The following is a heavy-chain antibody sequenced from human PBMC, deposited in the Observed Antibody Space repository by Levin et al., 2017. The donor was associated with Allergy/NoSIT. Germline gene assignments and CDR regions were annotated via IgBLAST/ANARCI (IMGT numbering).Heavy chain of an antibody. J-gene: IGHJ4*02. V-gene: IGHV4-59*02. Sequence: PSETLSLTCTVSGRSVSSYYWNWIRQPPGKGLEWIGYIFYSGSTNYNPSLKSRVTISMDTSKNQFSLTLNSVTAADTAVYYCARGNGRIQLWLDYFDFWGQGTLVTVSS. D-gene: IGHD5-18*01. CDR2: IFYSGST. CDR3: ARGNGRIQLWLDYFDF. CDR1: GRSVSSYY.